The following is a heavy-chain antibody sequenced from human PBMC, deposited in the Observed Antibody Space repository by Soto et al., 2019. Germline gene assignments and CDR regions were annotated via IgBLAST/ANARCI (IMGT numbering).Heavy chain of an antibody. CDR2: ISYDGSNK. Sequence: GGSLRLSCAASGFTFSRYGMHWVRQAPGKGLEWVAVISYDGSNKYYADSVKGRFTISRDNSKNTLYLQMNSLRAEDTAVYYCANEKLRFLEWFPDYWGQGTLVTVSS. D-gene: IGHD3-3*01. J-gene: IGHJ4*02. CDR3: ANEKLRFLEWFPDY. CDR1: GFTFSRYG. V-gene: IGHV3-30*18.